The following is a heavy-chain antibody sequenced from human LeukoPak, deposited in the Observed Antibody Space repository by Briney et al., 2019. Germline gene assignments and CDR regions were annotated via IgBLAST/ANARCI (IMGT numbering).Heavy chain of an antibody. J-gene: IGHJ5*02. CDR2: IKQDGSEK. Sequence: GGSLRLSCAASGFTFSSYWMSWVRQAPGKGLEWVANIKQDGSEKYYVDSVKGRFTISRDNAKNSLYLQMNSLRAEDTAVYYCARAAVIAVAGTMGWFDPWGQGTLVTVSS. CDR1: GFTFSSYW. D-gene: IGHD6-13*01. CDR3: ARAAVIAVAGTMGWFDP. V-gene: IGHV3-7*01.